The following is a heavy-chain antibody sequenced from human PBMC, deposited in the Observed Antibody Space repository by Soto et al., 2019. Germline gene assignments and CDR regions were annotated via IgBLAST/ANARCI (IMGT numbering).Heavy chain of an antibody. V-gene: IGHV4-34*01. Sequence: SETLSLTCAVYGGSFSGYDWSWIRQPPGKGLEWIGEINHSGSTNYNPSLKSRVTISVDTSKNQFSLKLSSVTAADTAVYYCARDVVTTSRGYYYYYGMDVWGQGTTVTVSS. CDR2: INHSGST. J-gene: IGHJ6*02. CDR1: GGSFSGYD. CDR3: ARDVVTTSRGYYYYYGMDV. D-gene: IGHD2-15*01.